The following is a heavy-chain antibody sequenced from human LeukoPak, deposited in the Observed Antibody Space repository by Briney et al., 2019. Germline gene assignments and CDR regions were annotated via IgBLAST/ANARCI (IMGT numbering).Heavy chain of an antibody. V-gene: IGHV1-69*05. CDR1: GGTFSSYP. J-gene: IGHJ3*02. CDR3: AALITMTPLSAFDI. CDR2: IIPIFGTA. Sequence: SVKVSCKASGGTFSSYPISWVRQAPGHGLEWMGRIIPIFGTANYAQKFQGRVTITTDESTSTAYMELSSLRSEDTAVYYCAALITMTPLSAFDIWGQGTMVTVSS. D-gene: IGHD3-22*01.